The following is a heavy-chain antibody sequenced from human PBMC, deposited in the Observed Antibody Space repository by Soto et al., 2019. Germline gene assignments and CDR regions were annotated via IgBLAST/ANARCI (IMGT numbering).Heavy chain of an antibody. D-gene: IGHD2-15*01. CDR3: ARHLTYCSAGSGYSGFPYYGMDV. CDR1: GGSISSSSYY. CDR2: IFYSGST. J-gene: IGHJ6*02. Sequence: QLQLQESGPGLVKPSETLSLTCTVSGGSISSSSYYWGWIRQPPGKGLEWIGSIFYSGSTYYNPSLKSRVTISVDTSKNQFSLKLSSVTAADAAVYYCARHLTYCSAGSGYSGFPYYGMDVWGQGTTVTVSS. V-gene: IGHV4-39*01.